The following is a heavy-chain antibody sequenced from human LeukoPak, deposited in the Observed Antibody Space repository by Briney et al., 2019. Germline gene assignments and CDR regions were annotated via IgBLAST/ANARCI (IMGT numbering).Heavy chain of an antibody. D-gene: IGHD3-10*01. CDR1: GFSFTTYW. V-gene: IGHV3-7*01. CDR2: IKQDGNEK. CDR3: AKLAKYFYGSETYFFFEH. Sequence: GGSLRLSCAASGFSFTTYWMGWVRQAPGKGLEWVANIKQDGNEKYYVDSVKGRFTISRDNAKNSLFLQMNSLRVEDTAVYYCAKLAKYFYGSETYFFFEHWGQGTPVTASS. J-gene: IGHJ4*02.